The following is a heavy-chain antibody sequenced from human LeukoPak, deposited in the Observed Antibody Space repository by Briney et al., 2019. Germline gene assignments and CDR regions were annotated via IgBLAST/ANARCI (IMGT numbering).Heavy chain of an antibody. J-gene: IGHJ6*02. D-gene: IGHD6-19*01. V-gene: IGHV6-1*01. CDR1: GDSASSNSAA. CDR3: AGSSGWYYGMDV. Sequence: SQTLSLTCAISGDSASSNSAAWNWIRQSPSRGLECLGRTYYKSKWYNDYAVSVKSRITINPDTSKNQFSLQLNSVTPEDTAVYYCAGSSGWYYGMDVWGQGTTVTVSS. CDR2: TYYKSKWYN.